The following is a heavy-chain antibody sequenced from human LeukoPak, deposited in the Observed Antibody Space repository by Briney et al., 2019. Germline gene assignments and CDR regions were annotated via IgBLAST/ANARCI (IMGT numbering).Heavy chain of an antibody. Sequence: ASVKVSCKASGYTFTSYGISWVRQAPGQGLEWMGWISAYNGNTNYAQKLQGRVTMTTDTSTSTAYRELRSLRSDDTAVYYCATYSSGRIRIFDYWGQGTLVTVSS. J-gene: IGHJ4*02. D-gene: IGHD6-19*01. CDR2: ISAYNGNT. CDR3: ATYSSGRIRIFDY. CDR1: GYTFTSYG. V-gene: IGHV1-18*01.